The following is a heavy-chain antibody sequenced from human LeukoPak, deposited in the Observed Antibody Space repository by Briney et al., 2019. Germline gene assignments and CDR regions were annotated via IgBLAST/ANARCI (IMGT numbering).Heavy chain of an antibody. CDR2: INHSGST. J-gene: IGHJ4*02. CDR1: GGSFSGYY. V-gene: IGHV4-34*01. D-gene: IGHD3-9*01. Sequence: SSETLSLTCAVYGGSFSGYYWSWIRHPPGKGLEWIGEINHSGSTNYNPSLKSRVTISVDTSKNQFSLKLSSVTAADTAVYYCARAPLTDWLIYFDYWGQGTLVTVSS. CDR3: ARAPLTDWLIYFDY.